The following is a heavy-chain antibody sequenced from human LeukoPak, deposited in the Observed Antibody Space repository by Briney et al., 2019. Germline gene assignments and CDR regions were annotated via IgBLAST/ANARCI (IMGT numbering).Heavy chain of an antibody. CDR3: ANRWYYFDY. Sequence: GGSLRLSCAASGFTFSSYGMHWVRQAPGKGLEWVSTVTGSGTSTFYADSVKGRFTISRDNSKNTLYLQMNSLRVEDTAVYYCANRWYYFDYWGQGTLVTVSS. V-gene: IGHV3-23*01. CDR2: VTGSGTST. D-gene: IGHD4-23*01. J-gene: IGHJ4*02. CDR1: GFTFSSYG.